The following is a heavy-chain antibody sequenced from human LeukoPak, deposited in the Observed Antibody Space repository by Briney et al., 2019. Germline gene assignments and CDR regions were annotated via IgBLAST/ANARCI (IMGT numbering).Heavy chain of an antibody. J-gene: IGHJ4*02. V-gene: IGHV3-48*01. Sequence: GGSLRLSCAASGFTFSSYGMTWVRQAPGKGLEWVSYISSSSSTIYYADSVKGRFTISRDNSKNTLYLRMNSLRAEDTAVYYCARDNIRGYFDYWGQGTLVTVSS. D-gene: IGHD2/OR15-2a*01. CDR2: ISSSSSTI. CDR3: ARDNIRGYFDY. CDR1: GFTFSSYG.